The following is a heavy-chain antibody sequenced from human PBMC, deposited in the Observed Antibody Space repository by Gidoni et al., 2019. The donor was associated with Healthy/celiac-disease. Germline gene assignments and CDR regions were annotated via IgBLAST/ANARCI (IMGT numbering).Heavy chain of an antibody. V-gene: IGHV3-23*01. J-gene: IGHJ4*02. CDR2: ISGSGGST. D-gene: IGHD1-26*01. CDR1: GFTFSSYA. Sequence: RLSCAASGFTFSSYAMRWVRQAPGKGLEWVSAISGSGGSTYYADSVKGRFTISRDNSKNTLYLQMNSLRAEDTAVYYCAKVIVGATTLFDYWGQGTLVTVSS. CDR3: AKVIVGATTLFDY.